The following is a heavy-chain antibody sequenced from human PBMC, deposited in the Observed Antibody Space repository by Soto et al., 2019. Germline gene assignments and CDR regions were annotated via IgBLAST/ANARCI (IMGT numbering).Heavy chain of an antibody. Sequence: GESLKISCKGSGYSFTSYCIGWVRQMPWKGLEWMGIIYPCDSDTRYSPSFQGQVTISADKSISTAYLQWSSLKASDTAMYYCARRGGDCYCAFDIWGQGTMITVSS. D-gene: IGHD2-21*02. J-gene: IGHJ3*02. V-gene: IGHV5-51*01. CDR3: ARRGGDCYCAFDI. CDR2: IYPCDSDT. CDR1: GYSFTSYC.